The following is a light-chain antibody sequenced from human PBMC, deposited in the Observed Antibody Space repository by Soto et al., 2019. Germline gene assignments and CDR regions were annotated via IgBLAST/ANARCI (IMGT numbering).Light chain of an antibody. CDR1: QSVSSN. J-gene: IGKJ1*01. Sequence: EIVMTQSPATLSVSPGERATLSCRASQSVSSNLAWYQQKPGQAPRLLIYGPSTRLTGIPARFSGSGSGTEFTLTFSSLQSEDFAVYYCQQYYSGPPKFGQGTKVEIK. CDR3: QQYYSGPPK. V-gene: IGKV3-15*01. CDR2: GPS.